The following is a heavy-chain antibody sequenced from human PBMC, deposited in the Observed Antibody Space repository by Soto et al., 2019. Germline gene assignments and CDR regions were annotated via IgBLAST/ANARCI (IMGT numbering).Heavy chain of an antibody. CDR2: ISYDGSNK. J-gene: IGHJ5*02. CDR3: AINRRRIAARPSWFDP. Sequence: PGGSLRLSCAASGFTFSSYGMHWVRQAPGKGLEWVAVISYDGSNKYYADSVKGRFTISRDNSKNTLYLQMNSLRAEDTAVYYCAINRRRIAARPSWFDPWGQGTLVTVSS. CDR1: GFTFSSYG. V-gene: IGHV3-30*03. D-gene: IGHD6-6*01.